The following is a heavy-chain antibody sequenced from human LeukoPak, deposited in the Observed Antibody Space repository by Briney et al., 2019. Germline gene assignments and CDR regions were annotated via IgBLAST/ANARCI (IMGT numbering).Heavy chain of an antibody. J-gene: IGHJ4*02. Sequence: GESLKISCKASGYNFTNYWIGWVRQMSGKGLEWMGFTYPDDSDTTYSPSFRGQVTISADRSSSTAYLLWSSLEASDTAIYYCVRSFGYWGQGTLVTVSS. CDR2: TYPDDSDT. CDR3: VRSFGY. CDR1: GYNFTNYW. D-gene: IGHD3-10*01. V-gene: IGHV5-51*01.